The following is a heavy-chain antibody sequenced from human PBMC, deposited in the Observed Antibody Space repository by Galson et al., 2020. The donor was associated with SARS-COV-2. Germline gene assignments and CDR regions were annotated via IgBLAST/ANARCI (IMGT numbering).Heavy chain of an antibody. D-gene: IGHD6-13*01. J-gene: IGHJ6*02. Sequence: QLGESLKISCAASGFTFSSYGMHWVRQAPGKGLEWVAVISYDGSNKYYADSVKGRFTISRDTSKNTLYLQMNSLRAEDTAVYYCAKVAAGYYYYYYGMDVGGQGTTVTVSS. CDR3: AKVAAGYYYYYYGMDV. CDR1: GFTFSSYG. V-gene: IGHV3-30*18. CDR2: ISYDGSNK.